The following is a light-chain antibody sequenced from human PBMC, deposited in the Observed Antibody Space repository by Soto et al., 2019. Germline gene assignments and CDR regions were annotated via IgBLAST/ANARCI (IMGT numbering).Light chain of an antibody. CDR1: SSDVGGYNY. J-gene: IGLJ3*02. CDR3: CSYAGRYPLV. V-gene: IGLV2-11*01. Sequence: QSVLTQPRSVSGSPGQSVTISCTGTSSDVGGYNYVSWYQQHPGKAPKFLIYDVTKRPSGVPDRFSGSKSGNTASLSISGLQAEDEADYYFCSYAGRYPLVFVGGTQLTVL. CDR2: DVT.